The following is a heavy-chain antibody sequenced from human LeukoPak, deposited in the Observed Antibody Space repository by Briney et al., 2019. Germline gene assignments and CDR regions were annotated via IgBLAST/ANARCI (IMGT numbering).Heavy chain of an antibody. Sequence: GSSVKVSCKASGGPFTSHAISWVRPGPGQGLGWMGGLIPIFGTANYAQKFQGRVTITADESTRTAYMELSSLRSEDTAVYYCARDQQAYYYYGMDVWGKGTTVTVSS. J-gene: IGHJ6*04. CDR2: LIPIFGTA. V-gene: IGHV1-69*01. CDR1: GGPFTSHA. CDR3: ARDQQAYYYYGMDV.